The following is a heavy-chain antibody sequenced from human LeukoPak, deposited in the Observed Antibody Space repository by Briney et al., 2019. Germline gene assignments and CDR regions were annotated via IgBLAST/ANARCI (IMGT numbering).Heavy chain of an antibody. V-gene: IGHV3-21*01. CDR3: ARERMAAGSNDAFDI. CDR2: ISSSSSYI. J-gene: IGHJ3*02. CDR1: GFTFSSYS. D-gene: IGHD5-24*01. Sequence: AGGSLRLSCAASGFTFSSYSMNWVRQAPGKGLEWVSSISSSSSYIYYADSVKGRFTISRDNAKNSLYLQMNSLRAEDTAVYYCARERMAAGSNDAFDIWGQGTMVTVSS.